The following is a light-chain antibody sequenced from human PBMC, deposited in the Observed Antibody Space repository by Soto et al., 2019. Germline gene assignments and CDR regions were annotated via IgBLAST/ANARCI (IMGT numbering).Light chain of an antibody. Sequence: QSALTQPPSASGSLGQSVTISCTGTSSDVGGSNSVSWYRHHPGKAPKVMIYEVTKRPSGVPDRFSASKSGNTASLTVSGLQAEDEADYYCASSAGTFYVFGSGTKVTVL. J-gene: IGLJ1*01. V-gene: IGLV2-8*01. CDR2: EVT. CDR1: SSDVGGSNS. CDR3: ASSAGTFYV.